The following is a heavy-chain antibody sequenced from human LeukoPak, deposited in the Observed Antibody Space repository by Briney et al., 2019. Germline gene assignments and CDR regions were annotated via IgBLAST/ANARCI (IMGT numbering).Heavy chain of an antibody. CDR2: INPNSGGT. CDR1: GYTFTGYY. D-gene: IGHD2-21*01. J-gene: IGHJ2*01. CDR3: ARVFYSPDFDL. V-gene: IGHV1-2*02. Sequence: ASVKVSCKASGYTFTGYYMHWVRQAPGQGLEWMGWINPNSGGTNYAQKFQGRVTMTTDTSTSTAYMELRSLRSVDTAVYYCARVFYSPDFDLWGRGTLVTVSS.